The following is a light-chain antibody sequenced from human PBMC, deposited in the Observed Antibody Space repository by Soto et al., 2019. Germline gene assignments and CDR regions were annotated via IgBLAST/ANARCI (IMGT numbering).Light chain of an antibody. CDR3: SSYRSGNTLV. CDR2: DVT. V-gene: IGLV2-14*03. J-gene: IGLJ2*01. CDR1: SSDVGGYDY. Sequence: QSALTQPASVSGSPGQSITISCTGTSSDVGGYDYVSWYQQHPGKAPQLMIYDVTNRPSGVSYRFSGSKSGNTASLTISGLQAEDEAEYYCSSYRSGNTLVFGGGTKRTVL.